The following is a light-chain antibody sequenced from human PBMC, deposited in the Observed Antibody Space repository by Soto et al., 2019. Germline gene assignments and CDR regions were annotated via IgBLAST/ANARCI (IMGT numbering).Light chain of an antibody. V-gene: IGKV3-15*01. CDR2: GAS. CDR1: QTVRSN. J-gene: IGKJ1*01. CDR3: QQYNNWPRT. Sequence: EKVMTQSPATLSVSPGERATLSCRASQTVRSNLAWYQQKPGQAPRLLIYGASTRATGIPARFSGRGSGTEFTLSISSLQSEDFAVYYCQQYNNWPRTFGQGTKVEFK.